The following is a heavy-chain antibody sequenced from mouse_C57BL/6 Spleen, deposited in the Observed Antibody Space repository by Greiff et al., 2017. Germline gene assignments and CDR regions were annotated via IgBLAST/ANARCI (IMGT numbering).Heavy chain of an antibody. CDR2: IRLKSDNYAT. D-gene: IGHD2-4*01. CDR1: GFTFSNYW. CDR3: TGGYYDYDEGYWYFDV. V-gene: IGHV6-3*01. Sequence: EVKVVESGGGLVQPGGSMKLSCVASGFTFSNYWMNWVRQSPEKGLEWVAQIRLKSDNYATNYAESVKGRFTISRDDSKSSVYLQMNNLRAEDTGIYYCTGGYYDYDEGYWYFDVWGTGTTVTVSS. J-gene: IGHJ1*03.